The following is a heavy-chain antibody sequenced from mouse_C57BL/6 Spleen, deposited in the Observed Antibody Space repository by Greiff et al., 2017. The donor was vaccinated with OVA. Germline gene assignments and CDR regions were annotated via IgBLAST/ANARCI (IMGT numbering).Heavy chain of an antibody. CDR1: GFTFSSYA. CDR2: ISDGGSYT. CDR3: ARDGSFLFDY. J-gene: IGHJ2*01. V-gene: IGHV5-4*01. Sequence: DVQLVESGGGLVKPGGSLKLSCAASGFTFSSYAMSWVRQTPEKRLEWVATISDGGSYTYYPDNVKGRFTISRDNAKNNLYLQMSHLKSEDTAMYYCARDGSFLFDYWGQGTTLTVSS.